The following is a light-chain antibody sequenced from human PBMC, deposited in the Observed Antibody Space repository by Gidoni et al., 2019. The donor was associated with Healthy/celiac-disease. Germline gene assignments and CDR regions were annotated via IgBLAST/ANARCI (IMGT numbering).Light chain of an antibody. V-gene: IGKV1-39*01. CDR3: QQSYSTPWT. J-gene: IGKJ1*01. Sequence: DIQMTQSPSSLSASVGDRVTITCRASQSISSDLNLYQQKPGKAPTLLLYAASSLQSGVPSRFSGSGSGTDFTLTISSLQPEDFATYYCQQSYSTPWTFGQGTKVEIK. CDR1: QSISSD. CDR2: AAS.